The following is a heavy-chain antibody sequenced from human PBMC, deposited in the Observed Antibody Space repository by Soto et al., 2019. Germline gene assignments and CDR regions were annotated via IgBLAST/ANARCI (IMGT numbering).Heavy chain of an antibody. CDR3: AITHSGSYTPFDS. D-gene: IGHD6-19*01. Sequence: VQLLESGGGLVQPGGSLRLSCAASGFIFSSYALSWVRQAPGKGLEWVSAISGSGTTTYYADSVKGRFTFSRDNSKNMLYLQMNCLRAEDTAVYYCAITHSGSYTPFDSWGQGTLVTVSS. J-gene: IGHJ4*02. CDR1: GFIFSSYA. V-gene: IGHV3-23*01. CDR2: ISGSGTTT.